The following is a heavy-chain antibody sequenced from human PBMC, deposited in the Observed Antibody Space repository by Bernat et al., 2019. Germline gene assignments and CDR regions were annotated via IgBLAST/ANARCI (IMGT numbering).Heavy chain of an antibody. J-gene: IGHJ4*02. D-gene: IGHD2-15*01. Sequence: QVQLVESGGGVVQPGRSLRLSCAASGLTFSTYGMHWVRQAPGKGLEWVAVMSYDGSKTYYADSVKGRFTISRDNSKNTLYLQMNSLRPEDTAVYYCARGLLGSGGFDYWGQGTLVTVSS. CDR2: MSYDGSKT. CDR1: GLTFSTYG. V-gene: IGHV3-30*03. CDR3: ARGLLGSGGFDY.